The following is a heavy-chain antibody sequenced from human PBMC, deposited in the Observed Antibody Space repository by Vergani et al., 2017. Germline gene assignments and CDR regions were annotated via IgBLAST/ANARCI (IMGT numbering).Heavy chain of an antibody. D-gene: IGHD2-15*01. J-gene: IGHJ4*02. CDR2: INPNSGGT. CDR3: ARGYCSGGSCYHFDY. CDR1: GYTFTGYY. V-gene: IGHV1-2*02. Sequence: QVQLVQSGAEVKKPGDSVKVSCKASGYTFTGYYMHWVRQAPGQGLEWMGWINPNSGGTNYAQKFQGRVTMTRDTSISTAYMELSRLRSDDTAVYYCARGYCSGGSCYHFDYWGQGTLVTVSS.